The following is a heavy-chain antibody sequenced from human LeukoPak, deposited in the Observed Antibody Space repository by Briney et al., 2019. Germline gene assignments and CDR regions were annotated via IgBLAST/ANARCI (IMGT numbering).Heavy chain of an antibody. Sequence: GASVKVSCKASGYTFTSYGISWVRQAPGQGLDWMGWISAYNGNTNYAQKLQGRVTMTTDTSTSTAYMELRSLRSDDTAVYYCARGSSEVGSGWYGDYWGQGTLVTVSS. CDR2: ISAYNGNT. J-gene: IGHJ4*02. CDR1: GYTFTSYG. V-gene: IGHV1-18*01. D-gene: IGHD6-19*01. CDR3: ARGSSEVGSGWYGDY.